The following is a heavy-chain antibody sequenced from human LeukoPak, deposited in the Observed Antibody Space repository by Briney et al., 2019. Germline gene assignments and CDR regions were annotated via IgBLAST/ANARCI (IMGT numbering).Heavy chain of an antibody. CDR1: GFTFSNYG. D-gene: IGHD6-19*01. V-gene: IGHV3-33*06. CDR3: AKGRWQWLLDV. Sequence: GGSLRLSCAASGFTFSNYGIHWVRQAPGKGLEWVAVVYHDGGNKFYTDSVKGRFTISRVNSKNTVSLQMSSLRAEDTAVYYCAKGRWQWLLDVWGKGTTVTVSS. J-gene: IGHJ6*04. CDR2: VYHDGGNK.